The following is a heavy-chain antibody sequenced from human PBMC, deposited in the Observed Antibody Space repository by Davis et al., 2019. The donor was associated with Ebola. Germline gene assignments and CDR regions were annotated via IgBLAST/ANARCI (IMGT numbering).Heavy chain of an antibody. V-gene: IGHV3-13*01. J-gene: IGHJ2*01. Sequence: GESPKTLRAASGFTFRDYYMSWIRHATGNGLEWVSAIGTAGDTYYPGSVKGRFTISRENAKNSLYLQMNSLRAGDTAVYYCAGGFRGDRWLQSEGYFDLWGRGTLVTVSS. CDR2: IGTAGDT. CDR1: GFTFRDYY. D-gene: IGHD5-24*01. CDR3: AGGFRGDRWLQSEGYFDL.